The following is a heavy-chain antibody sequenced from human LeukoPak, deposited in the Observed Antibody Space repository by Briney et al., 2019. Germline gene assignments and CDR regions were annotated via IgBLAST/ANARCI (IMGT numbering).Heavy chain of an antibody. D-gene: IGHD6-19*01. CDR1: GFTFNPYA. CDR2: IGGVGDRT. V-gene: IGHV3-23*01. CDR3: AKASRQAAVASPLDY. J-gene: IGHJ4*02. Sequence: GGSLRLSCAASGFTFNPYAMSWVRQAPGKGLEWVASIGGVGDRTYYADSVKGRYTISRDNSKDTLFLQMNSLKADDTALYYCAKASRQAAVASPLDYWGQGSLVTVSS.